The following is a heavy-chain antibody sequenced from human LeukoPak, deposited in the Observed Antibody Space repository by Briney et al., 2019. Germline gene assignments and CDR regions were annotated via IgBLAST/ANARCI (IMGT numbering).Heavy chain of an antibody. CDR2: IKSKTDGWTT. Sequence: KTGGSLRLSCAASGFNFSNAWMRWVRQTPGKGLEWVGRIKSKTDGWTTDYAAPVKGRFTISRDDSKNTLYLQMNSLKTEDTAVYYCTTAGSLLEMATILDGFDYWGQGTLVTVSS. CDR3: TTAGSLLEMATILDGFDY. J-gene: IGHJ4*02. V-gene: IGHV3-15*01. CDR1: GFNFSNAW. D-gene: IGHD5-24*01.